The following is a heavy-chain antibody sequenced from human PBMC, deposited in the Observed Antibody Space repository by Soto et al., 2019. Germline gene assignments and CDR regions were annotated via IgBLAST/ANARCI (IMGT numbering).Heavy chain of an antibody. Sequence: QVQLQESGPGLVKPSETLSLTCTVSGGSISSYYWSWIRQPPGKGLEWIGYIYYSGSTNYNPSLKSRVPISVETSKNQFTRKLSSVTAADTAVYYCARDSRSSWANNDYWGQGTLVTVSS. CDR3: ARDSRSSWANNDY. J-gene: IGHJ4*02. D-gene: IGHD6-13*01. CDR1: GGSISSYY. CDR2: IYYSGST. V-gene: IGHV4-59*01.